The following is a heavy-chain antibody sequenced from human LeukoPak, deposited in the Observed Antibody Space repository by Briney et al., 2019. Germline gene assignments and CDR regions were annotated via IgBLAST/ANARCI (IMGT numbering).Heavy chain of an antibody. J-gene: IGHJ4*02. CDR2: ISSNGGNA. CDR3: AREGYCSITSCHFDY. V-gene: IGHV3-64*04. CDR1: GFTFSDYA. D-gene: IGHD2-2*01. Sequence: PGGSLRLSCSASGFTFSDYAMFWVRQAPGKGLEYVSAISSNGGNAYYADSVKGRFTISRDNTKNSLYLQMSSLRAEDTAVYYCAREGYCSITSCHFDYWGQGTLVTVSS.